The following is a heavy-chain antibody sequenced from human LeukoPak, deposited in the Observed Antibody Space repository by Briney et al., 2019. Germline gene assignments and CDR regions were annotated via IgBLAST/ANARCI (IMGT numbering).Heavy chain of an antibody. V-gene: IGHV5-51*01. D-gene: IGHD3-22*01. CDR1: GYSFTSYW. Sequence: GESLKISCKGSGYSFTSYWIGWVRQMPGKGLEWMGIIYPGDSDTRYSPSFQGQVTISADKSISTAYLQWSSLKASDTAMYYCARERYYYDSSGYYYEYNWSDPWGQGTLVTVSS. CDR2: IYPGDSDT. CDR3: ARERYYYDSSGYYYEYNWSDP. J-gene: IGHJ5*02.